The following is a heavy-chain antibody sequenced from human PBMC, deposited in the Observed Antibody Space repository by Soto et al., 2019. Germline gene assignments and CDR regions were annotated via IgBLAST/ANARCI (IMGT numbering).Heavy chain of an antibody. J-gene: IGHJ4*02. V-gene: IGHV3-30*18. CDR3: AKTTLAVAGHFDY. Sequence: QVQLVESGGGVVQPGRSLRLSCAASGFTFSSYGMHWVRQAPGKGLEWVAVISFDGSNKLYADSVKGRFTISRDNSKNTLYLEMNRLRPDDTAVYYCAKTTLAVAGHFDYWGQGTLVTVSS. D-gene: IGHD6-19*01. CDR2: ISFDGSNK. CDR1: GFTFSSYG.